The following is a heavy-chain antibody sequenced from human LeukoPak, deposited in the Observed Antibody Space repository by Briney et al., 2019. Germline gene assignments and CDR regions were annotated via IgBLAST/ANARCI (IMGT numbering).Heavy chain of an antibody. CDR3: ASYYGDYGSGMDV. CDR2: IIPIFGTA. J-gene: IGHJ6*04. Sequence: VASVKVSCTASGGTFSSYAISWVRQAPGQGLEWMGGIIPIFGTANYAQKFQGRVTITADKSTSTAYMELSSLRSEDTAVYYCASYYGDYGSGMDVWGKGTTVTVSS. CDR1: GGTFSSYA. V-gene: IGHV1-69*06. D-gene: IGHD4-17*01.